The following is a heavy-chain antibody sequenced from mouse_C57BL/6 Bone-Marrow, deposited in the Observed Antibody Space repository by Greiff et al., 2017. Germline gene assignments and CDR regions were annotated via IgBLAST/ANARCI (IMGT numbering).Heavy chain of an antibody. CDR3: ARDYYGSSLYFDY. Sequence: DVQLVESGGGLVKPGGSLKLSCAASGFTFSDYGMHWVRQAPEKGLEWVAYISSGSSTIYYADTVKGRFTISRDNAKNTLFLQMTSLRSEDTAMYYCARDYYGSSLYFDYWGQGTTLTVSS. J-gene: IGHJ2*01. D-gene: IGHD1-1*01. CDR2: ISSGSSTI. CDR1: GFTFSDYG. V-gene: IGHV5-17*01.